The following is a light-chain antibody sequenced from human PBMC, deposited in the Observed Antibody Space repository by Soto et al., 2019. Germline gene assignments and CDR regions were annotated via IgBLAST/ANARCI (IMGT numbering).Light chain of an antibody. CDR3: QQANSFPLT. CDR1: QGISSW. Sequence: DIQMTQSHSTLSASIGDRVTITCRASQGISSWLDWYQQKPGKAPKLLIYAASSLQSGVPSRFSGSGSGTDFTLTISSLQPEDFATYYCQQANSFPLTFGGGTKVDI. J-gene: IGKJ4*01. V-gene: IGKV1-12*01. CDR2: AAS.